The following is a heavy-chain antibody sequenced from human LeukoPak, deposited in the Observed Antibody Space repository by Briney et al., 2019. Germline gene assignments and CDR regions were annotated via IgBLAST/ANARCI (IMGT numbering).Heavy chain of an antibody. D-gene: IGHD6-13*01. CDR2: ISSSSTTI. J-gene: IGHJ6*03. V-gene: IGHV3-48*02. CDR3: ARDAQHLVDLYYYYYYMDV. CDR1: GFTFSSYS. Sequence: GGSLRLSCAASGFTFSSYSMNWVRQAPGKGLEWVSYISSSSTTIYYADSVKGRFTISRDNAKNSLYLQINSLRDEDTAVYYGARDAQHLVDLYYYYYYMDVWGKGTTVTVSS.